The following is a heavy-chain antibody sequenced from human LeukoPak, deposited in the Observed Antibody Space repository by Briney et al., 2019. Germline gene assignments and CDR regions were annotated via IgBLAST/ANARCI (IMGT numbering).Heavy chain of an antibody. CDR3: ASGYYDFWSGYSYDY. CDR1: GYTFTSYG. CDR2: INPNSGGT. Sequence: ASVKVSCKASGYTFTSYGISWVRQAPGQGLEWMGWINPNSGGTNYAQKFQGRVTMTRDTSISTAYMELSRLRSDDTAVYYCASGYYDFWSGYSYDYWGQGTLVTVSS. V-gene: IGHV1-2*02. J-gene: IGHJ4*02. D-gene: IGHD3-3*01.